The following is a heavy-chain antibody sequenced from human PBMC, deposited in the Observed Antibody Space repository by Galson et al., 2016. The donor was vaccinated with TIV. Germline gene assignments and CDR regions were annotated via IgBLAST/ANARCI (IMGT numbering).Heavy chain of an antibody. D-gene: IGHD2-2*01. V-gene: IGHV3-7*01. CDR1: GFTFNNYW. Sequence: SLRLSCAVSGFTFNNYWMSWVRQAPGKGLEWVANIKEDGSTIYYVDSVEGRFTISSDNAKNSLYLQMNSLRAEDTAMYYCARDHSYQSFDYWGQGTLVTVSS. CDR3: ARDHSYQSFDY. J-gene: IGHJ4*02. CDR2: IKEDGSTI.